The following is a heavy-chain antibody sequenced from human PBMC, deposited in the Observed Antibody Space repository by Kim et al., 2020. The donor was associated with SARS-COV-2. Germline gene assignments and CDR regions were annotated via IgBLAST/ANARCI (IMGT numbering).Heavy chain of an antibody. J-gene: IGHJ5*01. Sequence: TEDAAAVKGRFTISRDDSKSIAYLQMNSLKTEDTAVYYCTGVGIQLWFDYWGQGTLVTVSS. CDR3: TGVGIQLWFDY. D-gene: IGHD5-18*01. CDR2: T. V-gene: IGHV3-49*02.